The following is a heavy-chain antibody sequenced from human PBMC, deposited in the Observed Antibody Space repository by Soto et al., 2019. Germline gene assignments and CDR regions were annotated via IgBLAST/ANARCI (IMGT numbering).Heavy chain of an antibody. V-gene: IGHV1-69*13. CDR2: IIPIFGTV. J-gene: IGHJ4*02. D-gene: IGHD2-2*01. CDR1: GGTFSSYA. CDR3: ARTPWPDCSSTSCLSDY. Sequence: ASVKVSCKASGGTFSSYAISWVRQAPGRGLEWMGGIIPIFGTVNYAQKFQGRVTITADESTSTAYMELSSLRSEDTAVYYCARTPWPDCSSTSCLSDYWGQGTLVTVSS.